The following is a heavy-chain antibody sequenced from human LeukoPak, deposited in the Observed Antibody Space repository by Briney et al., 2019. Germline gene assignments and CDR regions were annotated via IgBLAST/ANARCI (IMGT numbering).Heavy chain of an antibody. J-gene: IGHJ4*02. Sequence: GGSLRLSCAASGFTFSSYAMSWVRQAPGKGLEWVSYISSSGSTIYYADSVKGRFTISRDNAKNSLYLQMNSLRAEDTAVYYCARDLDSYGLNFDYWGQGTLVTVSS. CDR3: ARDLDSYGLNFDY. CDR2: ISSSGSTI. CDR1: GFTFSSYA. D-gene: IGHD5-18*01. V-gene: IGHV3-48*04.